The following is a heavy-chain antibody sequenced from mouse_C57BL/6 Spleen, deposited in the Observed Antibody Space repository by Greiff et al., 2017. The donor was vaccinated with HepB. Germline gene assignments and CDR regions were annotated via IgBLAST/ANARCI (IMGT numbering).Heavy chain of an antibody. J-gene: IGHJ3*01. CDR2: IYPGDGDT. CDR1: GYAFSSSW. V-gene: IGHV1-82*01. D-gene: IGHD1-1*01. CDR3: ARPSSYYGSSYGFAY. Sequence: QVQLQQSGPELVKPGASVKISCKASGYAFSSSWMNWVKQRPGKGLEWIGRIYPGDGDTNYNGKFKGKATLTADKSSSTAYMQLSSLTSEDSAVYCCARPSSYYGSSYGFAYWGQGTLVTVSA.